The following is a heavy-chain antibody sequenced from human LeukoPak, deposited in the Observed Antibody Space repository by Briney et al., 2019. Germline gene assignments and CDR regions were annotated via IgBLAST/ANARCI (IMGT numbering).Heavy chain of an antibody. CDR3: ASSTLHGADLNTFDI. CDR1: GGSISSYY. CDR2: VYYSGST. J-gene: IGHJ3*02. Sequence: SETLSLTCTVSGGSISSYYWSWIRQSPEKGLEWIGYVYYSGSTNYNPSLKSRVTMSVDTSKNQLSLKVSSVTAADTAVYYCASSTLHGADLNTFDIWGQGTVVTVSS. V-gene: IGHV4-59*12. D-gene: IGHD1-26*01.